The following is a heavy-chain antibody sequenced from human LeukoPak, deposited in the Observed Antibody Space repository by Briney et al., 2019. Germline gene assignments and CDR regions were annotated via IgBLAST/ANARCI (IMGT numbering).Heavy chain of an antibody. J-gene: IGHJ4*02. CDR1: GLTFSSVG. Sequence: PGGSLRLSCAASGLTFSSVGMHWVRQAPGKGQEWVAFIQFDGSNSYYADSVKGRFTLSRDNSKNTLYLQMDSLRAEDTAIYYCAKGQGYYCDHWGQGTLVTVSS. CDR2: IQFDGSNS. CDR3: AKGQGYYCDH. D-gene: IGHD3-22*01. V-gene: IGHV3-30*02.